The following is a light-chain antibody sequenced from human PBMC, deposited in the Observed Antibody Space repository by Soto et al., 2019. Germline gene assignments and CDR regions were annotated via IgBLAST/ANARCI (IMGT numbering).Light chain of an antibody. V-gene: IGKV3-11*01. CDR3: QQRSNWPPT. CDR2: DAS. J-gene: IGKJ1*01. Sequence: EIVLTQSPATLSLSPGERATLSCRASQSVSSYLAWYQQKPGQAPRLLIYDASNRATGIPARFSGSGSGTDFTLTISSLEPEDFAVYYCQQRSNWPPTFGQGTNADIK. CDR1: QSVSSY.